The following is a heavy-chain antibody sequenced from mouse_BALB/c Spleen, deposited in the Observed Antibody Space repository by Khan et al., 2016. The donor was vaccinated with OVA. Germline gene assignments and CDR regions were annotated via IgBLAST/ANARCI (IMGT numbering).Heavy chain of an antibody. CDR3: TRSGYGSFAY. CDR2: INPNNGDS. D-gene: IGHD2-2*01. Sequence: QVQLQQSGAELVKTGASVKLSCKASGYTFSSYYLYWVKQRPGQGLEWIGEINPNNGDSNFNEKFKSKATLTVDKFSYTAYMQLSSLTSEDSAVYYWTRSGYGSFAYWGQGTLVTVSA. J-gene: IGHJ3*01. CDR1: GYTFSSYY. V-gene: IGHV1S81*02.